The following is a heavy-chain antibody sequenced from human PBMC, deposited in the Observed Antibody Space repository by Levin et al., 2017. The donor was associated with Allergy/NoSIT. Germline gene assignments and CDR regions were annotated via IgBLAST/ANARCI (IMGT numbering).Heavy chain of an antibody. J-gene: IGHJ2*01. CDR3: ARSSTSGNYWYFDR. V-gene: IGHV2-70*04. Sequence: SGPTLVKPTQTLTLTCTFSGFSLSTSGMRVSWIRQPPGKALEWLARIDWDDDKFYSTSLKTRLTISKDTSKNQVVLTMTNMDPVDTATYYCARSSTSGNYWYFDRWGRGTLVTVSS. CDR2: IDWDDDK. D-gene: IGHD2-2*01. CDR1: GFSLSTSGMR.